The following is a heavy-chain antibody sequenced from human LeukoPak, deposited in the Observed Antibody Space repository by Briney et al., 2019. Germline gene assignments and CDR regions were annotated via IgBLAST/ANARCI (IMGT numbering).Heavy chain of an antibody. V-gene: IGHV3-30*18. D-gene: IGHD3-9*01. CDR2: ISYDGSNK. Sequence: GGSLRLSCAASGFTFSSYGMHWVRKAPGMGLEWVAVISYDGSNKYYADSVKGRFTISRNNSKNALYLQMNSLRAEDTAVYYCAKDLLRYFDWSMVDYWGQGTLVTVSS. CDR1: GFTFSSYG. J-gene: IGHJ4*02. CDR3: AKDLLRYFDWSMVDY.